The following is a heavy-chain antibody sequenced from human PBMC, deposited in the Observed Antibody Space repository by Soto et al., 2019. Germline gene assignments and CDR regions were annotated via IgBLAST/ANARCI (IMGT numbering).Heavy chain of an antibody. CDR2: IYYSGST. D-gene: IGHD6-19*01. V-gene: IGHV4-61*01. CDR1: GGSVSSGSYY. Sequence: QVQLQESGPGLVKPSENLSLACTVSGGSVSSGSYYWSWIRQPPGKGLEWIGYIYYSGSTNYNPSLKSRVTISVDTSKNQFSLKRSSVTAADRAVYYCARGIDGWYQGRYYYGMDVWGQGNTVTVSS. CDR3: ARGIDGWYQGRYYYGMDV. J-gene: IGHJ6*02.